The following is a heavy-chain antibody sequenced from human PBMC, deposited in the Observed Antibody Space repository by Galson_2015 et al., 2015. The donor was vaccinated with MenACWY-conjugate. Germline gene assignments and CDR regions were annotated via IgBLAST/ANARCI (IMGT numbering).Heavy chain of an antibody. V-gene: IGHV3-7*03. Sequence: SLRLSCAASGFTFTSIWMSWVRQAPGKGLEWLANVNEIGDVKFYAASVKGRFSISRDNTKNSVYLQLSSLRAEDTAVYYCATSAAAPGNDWGPGTLVTVSS. D-gene: IGHD4-23*01. CDR3: ATSAAAPGND. CDR1: GFTFTSIW. CDR2: VNEIGDVK. J-gene: IGHJ4*02.